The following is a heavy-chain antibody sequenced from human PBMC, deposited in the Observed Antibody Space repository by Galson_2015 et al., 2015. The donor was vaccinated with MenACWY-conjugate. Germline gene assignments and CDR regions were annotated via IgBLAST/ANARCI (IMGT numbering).Heavy chain of an antibody. V-gene: IGHV4-61*01. J-gene: IGHJ6*02. CDR3: ARNAVRRCGLHSDYGLDI. CDR2: IDYNGDN. D-gene: IGHD2-2*01. CDR1: GGSVSGGIYY. Sequence: ATLYLSCTVFGGSVSGGIYYWNWIRQPPGKALEWIGHIDYNGDNDYNPSLKSRFSIGLNMYKQQFSMKLRSVNAEDMDVYYCARNAVRRCGLHSDYGLDIWGQGSTVTFSS.